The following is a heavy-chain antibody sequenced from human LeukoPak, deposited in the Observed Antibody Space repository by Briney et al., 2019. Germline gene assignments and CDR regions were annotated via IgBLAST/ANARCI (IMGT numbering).Heavy chain of an antibody. J-gene: IGHJ3*02. CDR1: GYSFTSYW. CDR2: IYPGDSDT. V-gene: IGHV5-51*01. D-gene: IGHD2-2*02. CDR3: ARERVPAAIFDAFDI. Sequence: GESLTISCKGSGYSFTSYWIGWVRQMPGKGLEWMGIIYPGDSDTRYSPSFQGQVTISADKSISTAYLQWSSLKASDTAMYYCARERVPAAIFDAFDIWGQGTMVTVSS.